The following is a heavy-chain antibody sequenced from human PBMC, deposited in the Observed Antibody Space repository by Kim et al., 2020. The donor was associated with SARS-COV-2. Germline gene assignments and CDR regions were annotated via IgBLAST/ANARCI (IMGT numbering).Heavy chain of an antibody. CDR3: AKGWTSSSPLIDN. J-gene: IGHJ4*02. CDR2: ISGRGGVT. D-gene: IGHD6-6*01. Sequence: GGSLRLSCVASGFTFSDYAMSWVRQAPGKGLQWVSGISGRGGVTYYADSVRGRFTISRDNSKSTLNLQIYSLRAEDTAVYYCAKGWTSSSPLIDNWGQGTLVTVSS. V-gene: IGHV3-23*01. CDR1: GFTFSDYA.